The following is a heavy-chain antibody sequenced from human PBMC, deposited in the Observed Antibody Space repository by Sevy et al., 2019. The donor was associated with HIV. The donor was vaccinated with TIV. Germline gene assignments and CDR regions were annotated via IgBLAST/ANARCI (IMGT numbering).Heavy chain of an antibody. Sequence: GGSVRLSCAASEFTFSGYWMSWVRQAPGKGLEWVANIKQDGSEKYYVDSVKGRFTISRDNAKNSLYLQMNSLRAEDTAVYYCARDRSGYTSGWSVDYWGQGTLVTVSS. CDR2: IKQDGSEK. J-gene: IGHJ4*02. CDR1: EFTFSGYW. D-gene: IGHD6-19*01. V-gene: IGHV3-7*01. CDR3: ARDRSGYTSGWSVDY.